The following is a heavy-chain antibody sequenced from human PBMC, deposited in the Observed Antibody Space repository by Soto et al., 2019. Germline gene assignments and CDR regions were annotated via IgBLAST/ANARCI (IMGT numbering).Heavy chain of an antibody. D-gene: IGHD3-10*01. Sequence: SETLSLTCTVSGGSISSYYWSWIRQPPGKGLEWIGYIYYSGSTNYNPSLKSRVTISVDTSKNQFSLKLSSVTAEDTAVYYCARVFLVRGVIPYYYYGMDVWGQGTTVTVSS. V-gene: IGHV4-59*01. J-gene: IGHJ6*02. CDR3: ARVFLVRGVIPYYYYGMDV. CDR1: GGSISSYY. CDR2: IYYSGST.